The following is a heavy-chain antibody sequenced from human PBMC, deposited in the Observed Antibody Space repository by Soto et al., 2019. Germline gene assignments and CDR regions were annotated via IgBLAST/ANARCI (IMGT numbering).Heavy chain of an antibody. Sequence: SETLSLTCTVSGGSINNNNYYWGWVRQPPGKGLEWIGTIYCSGSTYYNPSLKSRVTISVDTSKNQFSLKLSSVTAADTAVYYCARRPFIVVVVAATPRVASWFDPWGQGTLVTVSS. J-gene: IGHJ5*02. CDR1: GGSINNNNYY. D-gene: IGHD2-15*01. CDR2: IYCSGST. CDR3: ARRPFIVVVVAATPRVASWFDP. V-gene: IGHV4-39*01.